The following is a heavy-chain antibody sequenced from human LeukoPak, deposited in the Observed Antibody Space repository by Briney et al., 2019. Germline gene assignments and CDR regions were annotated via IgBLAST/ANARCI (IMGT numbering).Heavy chain of an antibody. Sequence: SETLSLTCTVSGASISTSYYYWAWIRQPPGKGLEWIGNFHYSGTTYYNPSLKSRVAISIDTSKNQFFLRLSSATAADTAVYYCARQVTYGYAYGYYFDFWGQGAPVTVSS. CDR2: FHYSGTT. CDR3: ARQVTYGYAYGYYFDF. D-gene: IGHD5-18*01. V-gene: IGHV4-39*01. J-gene: IGHJ4*02. CDR1: GASISTSYYY.